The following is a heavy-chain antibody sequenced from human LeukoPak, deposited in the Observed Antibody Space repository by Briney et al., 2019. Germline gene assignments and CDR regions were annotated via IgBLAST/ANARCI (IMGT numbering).Heavy chain of an antibody. CDR3: ARGDMVATIGSDY. J-gene: IGHJ4*02. Sequence: GESLKISWKGSGYSFTSYWISWVRQMPGKGLEWMGRIDPSDSYANHSPSFQGHVTISADKSISTAYLQWSSLKTSDTAIYYCARGDMVATIGSDYWGQGTLVTVSS. CDR2: IDPSDSYA. D-gene: IGHD5-12*01. CDR1: GYSFTSYW. V-gene: IGHV5-10-1*01.